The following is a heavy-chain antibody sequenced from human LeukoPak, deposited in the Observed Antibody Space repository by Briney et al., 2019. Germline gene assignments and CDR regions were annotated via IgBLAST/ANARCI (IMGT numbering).Heavy chain of an antibody. CDR1: GFTFSDYY. CDR3: ARSGPFDY. D-gene: IGHD1-26*01. Sequence: GGSLRLSCAGSGFTFSDYYMSWLRQTPGKGLEWLSYISSSGTARYNADSVKGRFTVSRDNAKSSLYLQMNSLTVEDTAVYYCARSGPFDYWGQGTLVTVSS. CDR2: ISSSGTAR. J-gene: IGHJ4*02. V-gene: IGHV3-11*01.